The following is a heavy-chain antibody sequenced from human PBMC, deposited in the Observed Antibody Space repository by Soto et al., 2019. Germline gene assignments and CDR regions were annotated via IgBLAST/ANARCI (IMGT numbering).Heavy chain of an antibody. CDR1: GGSIGSGGYY. CDR2: IYYSGIT. J-gene: IGHJ4*02. Sequence: QVQLQESGPGLVKPSQTLSLTCTVSGGSIGSGGYYWTWMRQHPGKGLEWIGYIYYSGITDYNPSLKSRVTISVDTSKNQFSLKLSSVTAADTAVYYCAREPLDWGQGTLGTVSS. V-gene: IGHV4-31*03. CDR3: AREPLD.